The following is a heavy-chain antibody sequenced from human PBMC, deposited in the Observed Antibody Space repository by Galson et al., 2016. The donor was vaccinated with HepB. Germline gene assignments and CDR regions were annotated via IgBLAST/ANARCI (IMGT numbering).Heavy chain of an antibody. CDR1: GSSFSNSG. Sequence: SMRLSGAATGSSFSNSGMTWVRRAPGRGLAWGTGITRSGDATHYADFVKGRFTISRDNSKNTLYLYMNNLTAEYTAIYSCGKHGGFDYWGLGALVTVSS. V-gene: IGHV3-23*01. CDR3: GKHGGFDY. D-gene: IGHD3-16*01. J-gene: IGHJ4*02. CDR2: ITRSGDAT.